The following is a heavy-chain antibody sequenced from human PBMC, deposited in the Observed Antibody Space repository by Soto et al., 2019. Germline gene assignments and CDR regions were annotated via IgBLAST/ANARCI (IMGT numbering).Heavy chain of an antibody. J-gene: IGHJ4*02. CDR1: GFAFSDDA. CDR3: AKGRTFFDS. V-gene: IGHV3-23*01. CDR2: ISDGDGGT. D-gene: IGHD3-16*01. Sequence: EVHLLESGGGLVQPGGSLRLSCAASGFAFSDDAMTWVRQAPGKGLEWVSDISDGDGGTHYADSVKGRFTISRDDSKNTLYLQMDSMRAEDAAVYYCAKGRTFFDSWGQGTLVTVSS.